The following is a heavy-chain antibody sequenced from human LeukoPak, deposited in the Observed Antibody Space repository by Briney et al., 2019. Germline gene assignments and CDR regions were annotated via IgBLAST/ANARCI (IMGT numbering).Heavy chain of an antibody. CDR2: INPNSGGT. CDR3: AREPDCSGGSCYPFDY. CDR1: GYTFTGYY. Sequence: ASVKVSCKASGYTFTGYYMHWVRQAPGQGLEWMGWINPNSGGTNYAQKFQGRVTMTRDTSISTAYMELSRLRSDDTAVYYCAREPDCSGGSCYPFDYWGQGTLVTVSS. V-gene: IGHV1-2*02. J-gene: IGHJ4*02. D-gene: IGHD2-15*01.